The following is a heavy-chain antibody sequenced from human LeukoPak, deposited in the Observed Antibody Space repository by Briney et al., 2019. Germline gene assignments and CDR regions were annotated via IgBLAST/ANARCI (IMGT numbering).Heavy chain of an antibody. J-gene: IGHJ5*02. CDR1: GFTFSSYW. V-gene: IGHV3-30-3*01. Sequence: GGSLRLSCAASGFTFSSYWMHRVRQAPGKGLEWVAVTSYDGSTEYYADSVKGRFTISRDNSKNTLYLQMNSLRIEDTAVYYCVRDAQLLYGNWFDPWGQGTLVIVSS. CDR2: TSYDGSTE. CDR3: VRDAQLLYGNWFDP. D-gene: IGHD2-2*02.